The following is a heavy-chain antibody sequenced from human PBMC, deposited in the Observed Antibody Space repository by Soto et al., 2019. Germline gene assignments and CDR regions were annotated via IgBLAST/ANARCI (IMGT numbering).Heavy chain of an antibody. V-gene: IGHV4-38-2*01. CDR2: IYHSGST. J-gene: IGHJ3*02. Sequence: SETLSLTCAVSVYSISSGYYWGWIRQPPGKGLEWIGSIYHSGSTYYNPSLKSRVTISVDTSKNQFSLKLSSVTAADTAVYYCARVYYDSSGYYPNNAFDIWGQGTMVTVSS. CDR3: ARVYYDSSGYYPNNAFDI. CDR1: VYSISSGYY. D-gene: IGHD3-22*01.